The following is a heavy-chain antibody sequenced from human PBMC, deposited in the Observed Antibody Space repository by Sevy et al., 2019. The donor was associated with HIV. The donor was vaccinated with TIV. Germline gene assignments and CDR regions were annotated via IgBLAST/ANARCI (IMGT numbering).Heavy chain of an antibody. D-gene: IGHD3-22*01. CDR3: AKIIAVVEDSSGYFLAFAY. CDR2: ISGSGGST. J-gene: IGHJ4*02. CDR1: GFTFSSYA. Sequence: GGSLRLSCAASGFTFSSYAMSWVRQAPGKGLEWVSAISGSGGSTYYADSVKGRFTISRDNSKNTLYLQMNSLRAEDTAVYYCAKIIAVVEDSSGYFLAFAYWGQGTLVTVSS. V-gene: IGHV3-23*01.